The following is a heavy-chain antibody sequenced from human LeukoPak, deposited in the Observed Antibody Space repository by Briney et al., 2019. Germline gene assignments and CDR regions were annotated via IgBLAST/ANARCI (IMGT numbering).Heavy chain of an antibody. CDR3: AKDLYCRSTSCPWGWFDP. CDR2: ISGSGGST. CDR1: GLTFSSYA. J-gene: IGHJ5*02. D-gene: IGHD2-2*01. Sequence: GGSLRLSCAASGLTFSSYAMSWVRQTPGKGLEWVSAISGSGGSTYYAGSVKGRFTISRDNSKNTLYLQMNSLRAEDTAVYYCAKDLYCRSTSCPWGWFDPWGQGTLVTVSS. V-gene: IGHV3-23*01.